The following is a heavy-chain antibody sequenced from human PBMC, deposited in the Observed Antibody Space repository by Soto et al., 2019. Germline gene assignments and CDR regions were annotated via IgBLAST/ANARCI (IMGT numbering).Heavy chain of an antibody. CDR1: GFTFSSYS. CDR3: ARDWAEIGTGYYQLDS. Sequence: QVQLVESGGGVVQPGRSLRLSCKASGFTFSSYSMHWARQAPGKGLEWVAGISYDGYSQYYPDSVKGRFTISRDNSGNTLYLEIESLRTEDMAVYYCARDWAEIGTGYYQLDSWGQGTLVTVPS. CDR2: ISYDGYSQ. V-gene: IGHV3-30*03. D-gene: IGHD3-22*01. J-gene: IGHJ4*02.